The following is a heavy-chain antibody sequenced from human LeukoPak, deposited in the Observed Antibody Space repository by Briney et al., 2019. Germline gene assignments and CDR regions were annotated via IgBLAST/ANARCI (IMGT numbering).Heavy chain of an antibody. V-gene: IGHV3-53*04. CDR2: IYSDGST. D-gene: IGHD5-18*01. Sequence: GGSLRLSCAASRVTPITNNRRCGPQAPGKGLEWGSIIYSDGSTQYADCVEGRFTISRHNSKNTLYLQMDSLRGEDTDVYLCERARSGLEVPTSSLYYSDVDVWGQGAMVTVSS. CDR3: ERARSGLEVPTSSLYYSDVDV. J-gene: IGHJ6*02. CDR1: RVTPITNN.